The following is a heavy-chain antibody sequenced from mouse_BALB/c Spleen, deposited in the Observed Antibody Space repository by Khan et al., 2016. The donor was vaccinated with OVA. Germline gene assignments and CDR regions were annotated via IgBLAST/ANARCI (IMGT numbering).Heavy chain of an antibody. CDR3: ASLAYYYVSVGFAS. Sequence: EVELVESGGDLVKPEGSLKLSCAASGFTFSTYGMSWVRQTPEKRLEWVATISSGGSYTYYPDSVQGRFTISRDNAKNTLYLQMSSLKSEDTAMFYCASLAYYYVSVGFASWGQGLWSLSLQ. CDR1: GFTFSTYG. D-gene: IGHD1-1*01. V-gene: IGHV5-6*01. CDR2: ISSGGSYT. J-gene: IGHJ3*01.